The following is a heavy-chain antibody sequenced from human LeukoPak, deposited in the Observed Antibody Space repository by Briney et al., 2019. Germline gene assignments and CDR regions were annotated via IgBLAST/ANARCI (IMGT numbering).Heavy chain of an antibody. CDR3: ARERRLYYDSSGYYYGAFDI. D-gene: IGHD3-22*01. CDR2: ISAYNGNT. Sequence: ASVKVSYKGSGYTFTSYGISWVRQAPGKGLEWMGWISAYNGNTNYAQKLQGRVTMTTDTSTSTAYMELRSLRSDDTAVYYCARERRLYYDSSGYYYGAFDIWGQGTMVTVSS. CDR1: GYTFTSYG. J-gene: IGHJ3*02. V-gene: IGHV1-18*01.